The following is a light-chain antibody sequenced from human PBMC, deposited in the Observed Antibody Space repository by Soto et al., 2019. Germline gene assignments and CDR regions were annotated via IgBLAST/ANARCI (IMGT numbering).Light chain of an antibody. CDR3: QQCNDWPHT. Sequence: EIVMTQSPATLSVSPGESATLSCRASQSVSSNLAWYQQKPGQAPRLLIYGASTRATGIPARFSGRGSATEFTHTISSLQSEDCAVYYCQQCNDWPHTFGQGTKLEIK. CDR1: QSVSSN. CDR2: GAS. J-gene: IGKJ2*01. V-gene: IGKV3-15*01.